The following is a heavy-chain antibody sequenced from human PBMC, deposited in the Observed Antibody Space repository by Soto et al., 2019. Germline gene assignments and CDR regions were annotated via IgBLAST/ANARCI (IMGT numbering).Heavy chain of an antibody. J-gene: IGHJ6*02. Sequence: GGSLRLSCAASGFTFSSYAMSWVRQAPGKGLEWVSAISGSGGSTYYADSVKGRFTISRDNSKNTLYLQMNSLRAEDTAVYYCAKDRTPPLLTGSHYYYYGMDVWGQGTTVTVSS. CDR2: ISGSGGST. V-gene: IGHV3-23*01. CDR3: AKDRTPPLLTGSHYYYYGMDV. CDR1: GFTFSSYA. D-gene: IGHD3-9*01.